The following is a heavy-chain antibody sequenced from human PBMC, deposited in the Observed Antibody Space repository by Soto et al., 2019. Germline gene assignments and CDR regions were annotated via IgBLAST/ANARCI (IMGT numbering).Heavy chain of an antibody. J-gene: IGHJ4*02. Sequence: GASVKVSCKASGGTFSSYAISWVRQAPGQGLEWMGGIIPMFGTADYAQKFQGRVTITADESTSTVYMQLSSLTSEDTAVYYCARDDSGFSGSHYIDYFNYWGQGALVTVSS. D-gene: IGHD1-26*01. V-gene: IGHV1-69*13. CDR1: GGTFSSYA. CDR3: ARDDSGFSGSHYIDYFNY. CDR2: IIPMFGTA.